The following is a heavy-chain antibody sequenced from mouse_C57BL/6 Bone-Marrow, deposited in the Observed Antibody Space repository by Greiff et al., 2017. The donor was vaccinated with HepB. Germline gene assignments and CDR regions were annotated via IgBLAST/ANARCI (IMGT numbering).Heavy chain of an antibody. V-gene: IGHV5-6*01. D-gene: IGHD2-2*01. CDR1: GFTFSSYG. Sequence: EVKLMESGGDLVKPGGSLKLSCAASGFTFSSYGMSWVRQTPDKRLEWVATISSGGSYTYYPDSVKGRFTISRDNAKNTLYLQMSSLKSADTAMYYCARQRYTMVTAWFAYWGQGTLVTVSA. CDR2: ISSGGSYT. J-gene: IGHJ3*01. CDR3: ARQRYTMVTAWFAY.